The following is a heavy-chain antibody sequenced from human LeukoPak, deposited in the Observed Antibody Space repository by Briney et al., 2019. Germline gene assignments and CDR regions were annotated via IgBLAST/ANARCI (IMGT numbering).Heavy chain of an antibody. Sequence: ASVKVSCKASGYTFTSYDINWVRQATGQGLEWMGRMNPNSGNTGYAQKFQGRVTMTRNTSISTAYMELSSLRSEDTAVYYCARELGYCSSTSCYTERYYYGMDVWGQGTTVTVSS. V-gene: IGHV1-8*01. CDR2: MNPNSGNT. CDR1: GYTFTSYD. J-gene: IGHJ6*02. CDR3: ARELGYCSSTSCYTERYYYGMDV. D-gene: IGHD2-2*02.